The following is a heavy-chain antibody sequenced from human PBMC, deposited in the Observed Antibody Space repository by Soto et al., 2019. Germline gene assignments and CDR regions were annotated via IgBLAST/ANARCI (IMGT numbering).Heavy chain of an antibody. Sequence: PLETLSLTCAVSGGSISSGYYWAWIRQPPGKGLEWIGSIYHSGTTYYNPSLKSRVTISVDTSMNQFSLKLSSVTAADTAVYYCARGMSGDASGWFPAWDYWGQGTLVTVSS. CDR1: GGSISSGYY. CDR2: IYHSGTT. CDR3: ARGMSGDASGWFPAWDY. D-gene: IGHD6-19*01. V-gene: IGHV4-38-2*01. J-gene: IGHJ4*02.